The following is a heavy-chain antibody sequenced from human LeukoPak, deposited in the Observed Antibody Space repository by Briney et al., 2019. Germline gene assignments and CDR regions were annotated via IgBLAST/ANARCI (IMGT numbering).Heavy chain of an antibody. D-gene: IGHD6-19*01. Sequence: VKVSCKASGGTFSSYAISWVRQAPGQGLEWMGGIIPIFGTANYAQKFQGRVTITADESTSPAYMELSSLRSEDTAVYYCARFSGGIAVAGTWDFDYWGQGTLATVSS. CDR3: ARFSGGIAVAGTWDFDY. CDR1: GGTFSSYA. J-gene: IGHJ4*02. CDR2: IIPIFGTA. V-gene: IGHV1-69*13.